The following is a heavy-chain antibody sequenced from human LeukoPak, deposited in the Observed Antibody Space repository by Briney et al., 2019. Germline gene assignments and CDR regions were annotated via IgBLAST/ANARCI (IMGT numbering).Heavy chain of an antibody. CDR2: VSNDGNKK. V-gene: IGHV3-30-3*01. J-gene: IGHJ4*02. Sequence: GGSLGLSCAASGFTFNSYPMYWIRQAPGKGLEWVAVVSNDGNKKYYADSVKGRFTISRDQSKNTLYLQMNSLRAEDTALYYCARESYGDYYIDYWGQGTLVTVSS. CDR1: GFTFNSYP. CDR3: ARESYGDYYIDY. D-gene: IGHD4-17*01.